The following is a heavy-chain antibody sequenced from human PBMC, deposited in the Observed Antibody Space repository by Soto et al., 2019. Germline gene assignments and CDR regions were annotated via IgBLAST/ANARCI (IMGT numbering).Heavy chain of an antibody. Sequence: EVQLVESGGGLVQPGGSLRLSCAASGFTFSSYSMNWVRQAPGKGLEWVSYISSSSSTIYYADSVKGRFTISRDNAKNSLYLQMNSLRDEDTAVYYCARPPQRGYDILTGYHPPATYGMDVWGQGTTVTVSS. V-gene: IGHV3-48*02. J-gene: IGHJ6*02. D-gene: IGHD3-9*01. CDR2: ISSSSSTI. CDR1: GFTFSSYS. CDR3: ARPPQRGYDILTGYHPPATYGMDV.